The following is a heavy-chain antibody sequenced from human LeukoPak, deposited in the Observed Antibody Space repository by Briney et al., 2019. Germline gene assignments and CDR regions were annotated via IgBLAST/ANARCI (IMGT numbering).Heavy chain of an antibody. V-gene: IGHV5-51*01. J-gene: IGHJ5*01. Sequence: GESLKISCKGSGYRFTKSWIGWVRQMPGKGLEWLGIIYPDDSRTRYSPSFQGQVTISADKSISTAYLQWSSLKASDTAMYYCARRSYCYSTSCYGYWFDSWGQGTLVTVSS. CDR3: ARRSYCYSTSCYGYWFDS. D-gene: IGHD2-2*01. CDR2: IYPDDSRT. CDR1: GYRFTKSW.